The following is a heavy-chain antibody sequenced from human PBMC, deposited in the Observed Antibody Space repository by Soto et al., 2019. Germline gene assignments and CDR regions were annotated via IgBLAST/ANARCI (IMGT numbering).Heavy chain of an antibody. V-gene: IGHV3-30*18. CDR3: AKDRYYGDYGVGWYLDL. D-gene: IGHD4-17*01. CDR1: GFTFSTYG. Sequence: QVQLVESGGAVVQPGTSLRLSCAASGFTFSTYGMHWVRQAPGKGLEWVAVMSYDESNKYYGDSVKGRFTISRDNSKHTLYLQMDSVRADDTAVYYCAKDRYYGDYGVGWYLDLWGRGNLVTVSS. J-gene: IGHJ2*01. CDR2: MSYDESNK.